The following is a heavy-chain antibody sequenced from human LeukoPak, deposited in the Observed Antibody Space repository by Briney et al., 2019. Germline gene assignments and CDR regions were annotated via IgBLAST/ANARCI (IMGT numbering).Heavy chain of an antibody. CDR1: GGSISNYY. J-gene: IGHJ5*02. CDR3: ARITATSMVNALDL. CDR2: IYSSGTT. Sequence: SETLSLTCTVPGGSISNYYWSWIRQPAGRGLEYFGRIYSSGTTAYNPSLKSRVTMSVDTSKNQFSLKVRSVTAADTAVYYCARITATSMVNALDLWGQGILVTVSS. V-gene: IGHV4-4*07. D-gene: IGHD1-20*01.